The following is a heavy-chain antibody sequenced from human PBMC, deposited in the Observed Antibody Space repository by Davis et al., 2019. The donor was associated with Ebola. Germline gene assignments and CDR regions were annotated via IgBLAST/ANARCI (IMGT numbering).Heavy chain of an antibody. D-gene: IGHD3-3*01. J-gene: IGHJ4*02. CDR3: AREGRVFALDY. CDR1: GFIFSSYV. CDR2: LGTSADA. Sequence: GESLKISCAASGFIFSSYVMNWVRQAPGKGLEWVSTLGTSADAYYADSVKGRFTISRDNSKNTLYLQMNGLRAEDTAVYYCAREGRVFALDYWGQGALVTVSS. V-gene: IGHV3-23*01.